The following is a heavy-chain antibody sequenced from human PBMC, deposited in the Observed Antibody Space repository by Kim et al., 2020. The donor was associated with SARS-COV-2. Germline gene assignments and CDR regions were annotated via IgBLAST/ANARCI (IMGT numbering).Heavy chain of an antibody. D-gene: IGHD3-10*01. J-gene: IGHJ1*01. Sequence: SETLSLTCAVYGGSFSGYYWSWIRQPPGKGLGWIGEINHSGRTNYNPSLKSRVTISVDTSKNQFSLKLTSVTAADAALYFCARRLSNTSGWGSHYCDLWGQGILVTVSS. CDR3: ARRLSNTSGWGSHYCDL. V-gene: IGHV4-34*01. CDR2: INHSGRT. CDR1: GGSFSGYY.